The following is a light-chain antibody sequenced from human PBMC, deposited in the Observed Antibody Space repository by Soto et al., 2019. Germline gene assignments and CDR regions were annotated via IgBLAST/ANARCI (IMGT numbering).Light chain of an antibody. CDR1: SSDVGGYNY. CDR2: EVS. CDR3: SSYTSTSTRV. V-gene: IGLV2-14*01. Sequence: QSALTQPAFVSGSPGQSITISCTGTSSDVGGYNYVSWYQHPPGKAPKLMTSEVSNRPSGVSNRFSGSKSGNTASLTISGLQAEDEADYYCSSYTSTSTRVFGTGTKVTVL. J-gene: IGLJ1*01.